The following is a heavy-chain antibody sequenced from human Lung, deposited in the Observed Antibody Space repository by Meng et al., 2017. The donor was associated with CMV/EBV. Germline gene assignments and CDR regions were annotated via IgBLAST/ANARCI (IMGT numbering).Heavy chain of an antibody. CDR2: IHYDTGET. Sequence: SVXVSCKTSGYTFAGHYLHWLRQAPGQGLEWMAWIHYDTGETNYAQNFHGRVTVTRDTSITTVYMELRSLRPDDTAMYYCARDDNWGPDYWGQGTQVTVSS. J-gene: IGHJ4*02. CDR3: ARDDNWGPDY. V-gene: IGHV1-2*02. D-gene: IGHD7-27*01. CDR1: GYTFAGHY.